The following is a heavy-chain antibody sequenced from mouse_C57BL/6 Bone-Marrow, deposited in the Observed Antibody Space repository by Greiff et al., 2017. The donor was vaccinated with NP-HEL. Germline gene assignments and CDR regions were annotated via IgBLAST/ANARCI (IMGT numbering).Heavy chain of an antibody. V-gene: IGHV1-47*01. CDR3: AISNYLYWYFDV. CDR2: FHPYNDDT. J-gene: IGHJ1*03. Sequence: QVQLKESGAELVKPGASVKMSCKASGYTFTTYPIEWMKQNHGKSLEWIGNFHPYNDDTKYNEKFKGKATLTVEKSSSTVYLELSRLTSDDSAVYYCAISNYLYWYFDVWGTGTTVTVSS. CDR1: GYTFTTYP. D-gene: IGHD2-5*01.